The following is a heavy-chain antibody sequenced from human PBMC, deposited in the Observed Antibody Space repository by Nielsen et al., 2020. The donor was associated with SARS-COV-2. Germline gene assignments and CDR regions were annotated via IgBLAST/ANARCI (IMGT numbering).Heavy chain of an antibody. D-gene: IGHD3-3*01. CDR2: ISYDGVNI. V-gene: IGHV3-30*18. J-gene: IGHJ5*02. CDR1: GFTFKNYG. Sequence: LKISCAASGFTFKNYGMHWVRQAPGKGLEWVAVISYDGVNIFYGDSVKGRFTISRDNSKSTVYLQMNSLRVEDTAVYYCAKDLIRYLEWIPESWGQGTLVTVSS. CDR3: AKDLIRYLEWIPES.